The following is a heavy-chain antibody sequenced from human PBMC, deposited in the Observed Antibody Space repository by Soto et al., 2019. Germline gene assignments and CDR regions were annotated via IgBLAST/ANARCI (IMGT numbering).Heavy chain of an antibody. D-gene: IGHD2-8*01. Sequence: QIHLQQSGPGLVKPSQTLSLTCAISGDSVSTNSATWVWIRQSPSSGLEWLGRTYYRSNSYTDYAVSVNGRITIPPDTSNNQLSLQLNSVTPDDTAVYYCARLIGNSGLDSWGQGTLVTVSS. V-gene: IGHV6-1*01. CDR2: TYYRSNSYT. CDR1: GDSVSTNSAT. J-gene: IGHJ5*01. CDR3: ARLIGNSGLDS.